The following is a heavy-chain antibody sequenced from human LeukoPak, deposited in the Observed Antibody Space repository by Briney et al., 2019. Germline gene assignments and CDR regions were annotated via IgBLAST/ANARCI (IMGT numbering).Heavy chain of an antibody. V-gene: IGHV3-30*04. D-gene: IGHD5-12*01. J-gene: IGHJ4*02. CDR3: AREQAFYSGYDY. Sequence: QPGRSLRLSCAASGFTFSSYAMHWVRQAPGKGLEWVAVISYDGSNKYYADSVKGRFTISRDNSKNTLYLQMNSLRAKDTAVYYCAREQAFYSGYDYWGQGTLVTVSS. CDR2: ISYDGSNK. CDR1: GFTFSSYA.